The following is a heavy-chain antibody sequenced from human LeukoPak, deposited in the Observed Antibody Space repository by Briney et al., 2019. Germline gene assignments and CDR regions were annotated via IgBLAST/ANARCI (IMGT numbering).Heavy chain of an antibody. Sequence: GGSLRLSCAASGFTFSNYWMHWVRQAPGKGLVWVSRFNSDGITTSYADSVKGRFTISRDNAKNTLYLQMNSLRAEDTAVYYCAKDPSSGWYAHYYYGMDVWGQGTTVTVSS. D-gene: IGHD6-19*01. J-gene: IGHJ6*02. CDR2: FNSDGITT. CDR3: AKDPSSGWYAHYYYGMDV. CDR1: GFTFSNYW. V-gene: IGHV3-74*01.